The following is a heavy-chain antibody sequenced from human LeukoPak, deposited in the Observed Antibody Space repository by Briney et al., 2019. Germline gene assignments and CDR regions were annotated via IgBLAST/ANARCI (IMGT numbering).Heavy chain of an antibody. CDR2: IYYSGST. Sequence: SETLSLTCTVSGDSISSYYWTWIRQPPGKGLEWIGYIYYSGSTNYNPSLKSRVTISVDTSKNQFSLRLSSVTAADTAVYYCARVERDEYFQHWGQGTLVTVSS. CDR1: GDSISSYY. J-gene: IGHJ1*01. CDR3: ARVERDEYFQH. V-gene: IGHV4-59*01.